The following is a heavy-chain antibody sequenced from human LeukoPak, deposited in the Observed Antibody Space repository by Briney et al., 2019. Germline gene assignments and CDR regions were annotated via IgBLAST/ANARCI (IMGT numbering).Heavy chain of an antibody. CDR1: GYTFTNYY. J-gene: IGHJ4*02. Sequence: GASVKVSCKASGYTFTNYYMHWVRQAPGQGLEWMGIINPSDGSTRSAQRFQGRVTMTRDMSTSTVYMALSSLRSQDTAVYFCARGGTLNRELLDYWGQGTLVTVSS. V-gene: IGHV1-46*01. D-gene: IGHD1-26*01. CDR3: ARGGTLNRELLDY. CDR2: INPSDGST.